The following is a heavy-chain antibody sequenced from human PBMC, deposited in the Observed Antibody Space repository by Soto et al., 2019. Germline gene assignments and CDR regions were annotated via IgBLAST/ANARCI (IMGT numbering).Heavy chain of an antibody. J-gene: IGHJ6*02. V-gene: IGHV3-7*01. Sequence: EVQLVESGGGLVQPGGSLRLSCAASGFTFSSFWMSWVRQAPGKGLEWVANIKQDASEKYYVDSVKGRFTISRDNAKNSLYLQMNSLRAEDTAVYYCARDREYCSSTSCHPYYGMDVWGQGTTVTVSS. CDR2: IKQDASEK. CDR3: ARDREYCSSTSCHPYYGMDV. D-gene: IGHD2-2*01. CDR1: GFTFSSFW.